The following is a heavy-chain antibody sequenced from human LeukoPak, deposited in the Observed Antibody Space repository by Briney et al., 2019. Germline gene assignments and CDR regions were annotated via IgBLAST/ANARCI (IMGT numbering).Heavy chain of an antibody. V-gene: IGHV4-39*01. D-gene: IGHD3-3*01. J-gene: IGHJ4*02. Sequence: SETLSLTCTVSGGSITTHDNYWGWIRQPPWKGLEWIGSISYSGNTYYNPSLQSRVSMSIDTSRNKFSLKLSYVTAADTAVYYCARLYFDFWSGYSDYWGQGTLVTVSS. CDR3: ARLYFDFWSGYSDY. CDR1: GGSITTHDNY. CDR2: ISYSGNT.